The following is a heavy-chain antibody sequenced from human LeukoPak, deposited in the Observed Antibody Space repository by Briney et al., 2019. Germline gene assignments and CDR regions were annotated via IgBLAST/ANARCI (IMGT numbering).Heavy chain of an antibody. D-gene: IGHD3-10*01. J-gene: IGHJ5*02. CDR2: IWSDGSNK. Sequence: GGSLRLSCAASGFTFSFYGMHWVRQAPGKGLEWVAVIWSDGSNKYYADSVKGRFTISRDNPKNTLYLQMNSLRAEDTAVYYCAREDGSASYYNNWFDPWGQGTLVTVSS. V-gene: IGHV3-33*01. CDR3: AREDGSASYYNNWFDP. CDR1: GFTFSFYG.